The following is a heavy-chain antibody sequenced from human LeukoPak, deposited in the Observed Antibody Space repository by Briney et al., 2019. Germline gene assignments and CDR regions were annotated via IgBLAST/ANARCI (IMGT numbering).Heavy chain of an antibody. Sequence: PSETLSLTCTVSGDSISSNFWTWIRQPPGKGLEWIGYIYYSGSTNYNPSLKSRVTISVDTSKNQFSLKLSSVTAADTAVYYCARHDVDPDAFDIWGQGTMVTVSS. CDR3: ARHDVDPDAFDI. D-gene: IGHD5-12*01. CDR2: IYYSGST. J-gene: IGHJ3*02. CDR1: GDSISSNF. V-gene: IGHV4-59*08.